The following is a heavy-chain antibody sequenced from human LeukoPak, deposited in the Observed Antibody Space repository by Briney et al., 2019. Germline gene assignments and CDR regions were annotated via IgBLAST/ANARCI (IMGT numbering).Heavy chain of an antibody. CDR3: ALSDYYDSSGYYPPNAFDI. J-gene: IGHJ3*02. Sequence: GRSLRLSCAASGFTFNSYGMNWVRQAPGKGLEWVSSISSSSSYIYYADSVKGRFTISRDNAKNSLYLQMNSLRAEDTAVYYCALSDYYDSSGYYPPNAFDIWGQGTMVTVSS. CDR1: GFTFNSYG. D-gene: IGHD3-22*01. V-gene: IGHV3-21*01. CDR2: ISSSSSYI.